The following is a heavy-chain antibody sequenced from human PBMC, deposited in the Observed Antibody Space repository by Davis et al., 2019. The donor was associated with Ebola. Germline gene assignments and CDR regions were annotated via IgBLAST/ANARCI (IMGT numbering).Heavy chain of an antibody. D-gene: IGHD6-13*01. V-gene: IGHV3-64*01. CDR2: ISTNGGST. Sequence: GESLKISCAASGFTFSSYAMHWVRQAPGKGLEYVSAISTNGGSTYYANSVKGRFTISRDNSKNTLYLQMGSLRAEDMAVYYCARASDSTNWRWFDPWGQGTLVTVSS. J-gene: IGHJ5*02. CDR3: ARASDSTNWRWFDP. CDR1: GFTFSSYA.